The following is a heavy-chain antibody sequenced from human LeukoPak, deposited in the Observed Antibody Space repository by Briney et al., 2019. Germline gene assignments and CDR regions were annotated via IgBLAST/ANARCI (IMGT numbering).Heavy chain of an antibody. CDR2: ISTSGTIE. CDR3: ARGLGNFDY. V-gene: IGHV3-48*03. CDR1: GFTFSSYA. J-gene: IGHJ4*02. Sequence: GGSLRLSCAASGFTFSSYAMNWVRQAPGKGLEWISYISTSGTIEYYADSVKGRFTISRDHARNSLYLQMNSLRAGDTAVYYCARGLGNFDYWGQGTLVTVSS. D-gene: IGHD1-26*01.